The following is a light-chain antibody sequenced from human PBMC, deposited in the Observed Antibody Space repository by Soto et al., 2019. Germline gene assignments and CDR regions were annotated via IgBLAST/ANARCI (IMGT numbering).Light chain of an antibody. V-gene: IGKV1-8*01. CDR3: QQYYSYPLT. CDR1: QCISSY. Sequence: AIRITQSPSSFSASTGDRVTITCRASQCISSYLAWYQQKPGKAPKLLIYAASTLQSGVPSRFSGSGSGTDFTLTISCLQSEDFATYYCQQYYSYPLTFGGGTKVEIK. CDR2: AAS. J-gene: IGKJ4*01.